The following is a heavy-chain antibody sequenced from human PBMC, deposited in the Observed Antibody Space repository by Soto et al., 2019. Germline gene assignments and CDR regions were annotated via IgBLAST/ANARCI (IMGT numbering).Heavy chain of an antibody. CDR2: IYYSGRT. CDR1: GGXXXXGXXX. Sequence: QVQLQESGPGLVKPSQTLSLTCTVSGGXXXXGXXXXXXIRQHPGKGLEWIGYIYYSGRTYHNPSLKSRITISVDTSKNQFSLKLSSVTAADTAVYYCARAGAVNWFDPWGQGTLVTVSS. V-gene: IGHV4-31*03. CDR3: ARAGAVNWFDP. J-gene: IGHJ5*02.